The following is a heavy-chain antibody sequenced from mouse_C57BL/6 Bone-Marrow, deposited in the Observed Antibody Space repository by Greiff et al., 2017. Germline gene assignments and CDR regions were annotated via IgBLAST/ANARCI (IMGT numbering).Heavy chain of an antibody. Sequence: EVKVVESGGGLVKPGGSLKLSCAASGFTFSSYTMSWVRQTPEKRLQWVAAISGGGGNTYYPDSVKGRVTISRDNDKNILYLQMSSLRSEDTALYYCARQVTTVLATKYFDVWGTGTTVTVSS. V-gene: IGHV5-9*01. J-gene: IGHJ1*03. CDR3: ARQVTTVLATKYFDV. CDR2: ISGGGGNT. CDR1: GFTFSSYT. D-gene: IGHD1-1*01.